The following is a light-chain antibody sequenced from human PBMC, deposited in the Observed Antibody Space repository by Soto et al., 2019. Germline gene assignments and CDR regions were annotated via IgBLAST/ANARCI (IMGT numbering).Light chain of an antibody. Sequence: QSALTQPASVSGSPGQSITISCTGTSSDVGGYNYVSWYQQHPGKAPKLMIYEVSNRPSGVSNRFSGSKSGNTASLTISGLQAEDEADYYCSSYASGSTLGFGTGTKLTVL. V-gene: IGLV2-14*01. CDR2: EVS. CDR3: SSYASGSTLG. J-gene: IGLJ1*01. CDR1: SSDVGGYNY.